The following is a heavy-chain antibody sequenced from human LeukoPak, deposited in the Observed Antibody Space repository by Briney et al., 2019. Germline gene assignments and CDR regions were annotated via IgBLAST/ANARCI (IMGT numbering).Heavy chain of an antibody. V-gene: IGHV4-34*01. D-gene: IGHD5-12*01. Sequence: SETLSLTCAVYGGSFGGYYWSWIRQPPGKGLEWIGEINHSGSTNYNPSLKSRVTISVDTSKNQFSLKLSSVTAADTAVYYCARTSTEATISPYGMDVWGQGTTVTVSS. CDR1: GGSFGGYY. CDR2: INHSGST. J-gene: IGHJ6*02. CDR3: ARTSTEATISPYGMDV.